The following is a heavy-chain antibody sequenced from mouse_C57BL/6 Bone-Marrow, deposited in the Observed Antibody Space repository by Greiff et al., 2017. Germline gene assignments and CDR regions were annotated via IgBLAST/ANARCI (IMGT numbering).Heavy chain of an antibody. CDR3: ASLLRTREYYFDY. V-gene: IGHV1-64*01. Sequence: VQLQQPGAELVKPGASVKLSCKASGYTFTSYWMHWVKQRPGQGLEWIGMIHPNSGSTNYNEKFKSKATLTVDKASSTAYMQLSSLTSEDSAVXYCASLLRTREYYFDYWGQGTTLTVSS. J-gene: IGHJ2*01. CDR2: IHPNSGST. D-gene: IGHD1-2*01. CDR1: GYTFTSYW.